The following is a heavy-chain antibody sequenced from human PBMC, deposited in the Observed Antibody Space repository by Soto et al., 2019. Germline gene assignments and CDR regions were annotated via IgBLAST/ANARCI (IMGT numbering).Heavy chain of an antibody. CDR1: GITFSSFS. V-gene: IGHV3-23*01. CDR2: ISGSGGST. J-gene: IGHJ4*02. D-gene: IGHD3-3*01. CDR3: VKWRSPRGY. Sequence: PGGSLRLSCVVSGITFSSFSMSWVRQAPWEGLEWVSWISGSGGSTYDADPVKGRFIISRDNSKSTLYLQMNSLRPEDTAIYYCVKWRSPRGYWGQGTLLAVSS.